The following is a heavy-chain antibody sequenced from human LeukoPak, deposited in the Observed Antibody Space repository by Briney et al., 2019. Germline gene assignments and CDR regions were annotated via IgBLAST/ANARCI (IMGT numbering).Heavy chain of an antibody. J-gene: IGHJ3*02. CDR1: GGSFSGYY. CDR3: ATPYSSGDGAFDI. CDR2: IYYSGST. Sequence: SETLSLTCAVYGGSFSGYYWSWIRQPPGKGLEWIGYIYYSGSTNYNPSLKSRVTISVDTSKNQFSLKLRSVTAADTAVYYCATPYSSGDGAFDIWGQGTMVTVSS. D-gene: IGHD3-22*01. V-gene: IGHV4-59*01.